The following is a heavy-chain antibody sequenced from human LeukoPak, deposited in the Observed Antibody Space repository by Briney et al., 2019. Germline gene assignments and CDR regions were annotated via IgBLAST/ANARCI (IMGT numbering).Heavy chain of an antibody. D-gene: IGHD6-25*01. Sequence: QAGGSLRLSCAASGFTFSSYEMNWVRQAPGKGLEWVSYISSSGSTIYYADSVKGRFTISRDNAKNSLYLQMNSLRAEDTAVYYCARDGTPIHSSGWVYMDVWGKGTTVTISS. J-gene: IGHJ6*04. V-gene: IGHV3-48*03. CDR1: GFTFSSYE. CDR3: ARDGTPIHSSGWVYMDV. CDR2: ISSSGSTI.